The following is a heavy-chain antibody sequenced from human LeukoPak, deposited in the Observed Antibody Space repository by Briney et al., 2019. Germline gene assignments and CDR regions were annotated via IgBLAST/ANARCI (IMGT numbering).Heavy chain of an antibody. D-gene: IGHD4-23*01. V-gene: IGHV3-23*01. CDR3: AKDLTVTPGYWYFDL. CDR2: ISGSGGST. Sequence: GGSLRLSCAASGFTFSSYAMSWVRQAPGKGLEWVSAISGSGGSTYYADSVKGRFTISRDNSKNTLYLQMNSLRAEDTAVYYCAKDLTVTPGYWYFDLWGRGALVTVSS. J-gene: IGHJ2*01. CDR1: GFTFSSYA.